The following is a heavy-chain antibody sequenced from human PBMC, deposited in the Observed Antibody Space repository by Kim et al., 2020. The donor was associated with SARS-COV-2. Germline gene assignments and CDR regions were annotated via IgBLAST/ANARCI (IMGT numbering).Heavy chain of an antibody. Sequence: GGSLRLSCEASGFSFSTYAMNWVRQAPGKGLQWVSGVSASGSRTYYAASVKGRFTMSRDKSKNILYLQMSSLKVEDTAVYYCARDAKPHYYDSSGYGAFDVWGQGTWVTVS. CDR3: ARDAKPHYYDSSGYGAFDV. D-gene: IGHD3-22*01. J-gene: IGHJ3*01. CDR1: GFSFSTYA. V-gene: IGHV3-23*01. CDR2: VSASGSRT.